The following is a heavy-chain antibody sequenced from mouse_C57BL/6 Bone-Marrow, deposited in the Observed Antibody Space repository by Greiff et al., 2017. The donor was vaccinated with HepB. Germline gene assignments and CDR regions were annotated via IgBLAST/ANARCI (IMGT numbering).Heavy chain of an antibody. J-gene: IGHJ1*03. CDR1: GFSLTSYG. V-gene: IGHV2-6-1*01. D-gene: IGHD1-1*01. CDR2: IWSDGST. Sequence: VKLKESGPGLVAPSQSLSITCTVSGFSLTSYGVHWVRQPPGKGLEWLVVIWSDGSTTYNSALKSRLSISKDNSKSQVFLKMNSLQTDDTAMYYCARHGPDYYGSSYWYFDVWGTGTTVTVSS. CDR3: ARHGPDYYGSSYWYFDV.